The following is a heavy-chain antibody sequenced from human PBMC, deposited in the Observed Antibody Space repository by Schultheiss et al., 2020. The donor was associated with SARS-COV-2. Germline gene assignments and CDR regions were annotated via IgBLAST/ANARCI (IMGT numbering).Heavy chain of an antibody. D-gene: IGHD1-1*01. Sequence: GGSLRLSCAASGFTFSSYGMHWVRQAPGKGLEWVAVISYDGSNKYYADSVKGRFTISRDNSKNTLYLQMNSLRAEDTAVYYCANIQSGERVWGQGTLVTVSS. CDR3: ANIQSGERV. CDR1: GFTFSSYG. J-gene: IGHJ4*02. CDR2: ISYDGSNK. V-gene: IGHV3-33*05.